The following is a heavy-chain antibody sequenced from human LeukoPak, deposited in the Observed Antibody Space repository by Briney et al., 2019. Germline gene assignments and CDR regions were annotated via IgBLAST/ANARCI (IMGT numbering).Heavy chain of an antibody. V-gene: IGHV6-1*01. CDR3: ARGGAGGRAFDI. CDR2: TYYRSKWNN. CDR1: GDSVSSNTAA. D-gene: IGHD2-15*01. Sequence: SQTLSLTCAISGDSVSSNTAAWNWIRQSPSRGLVWVGRTYYRSKWNNDYAIFVKSRLTINPDTSKNQFSLQLNSVTPEDTAVYYCARGGAGGRAFDIWGQGTMVTVSS. J-gene: IGHJ3*02.